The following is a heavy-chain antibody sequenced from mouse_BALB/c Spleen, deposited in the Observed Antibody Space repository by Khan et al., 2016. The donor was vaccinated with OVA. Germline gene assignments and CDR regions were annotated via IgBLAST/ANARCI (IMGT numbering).Heavy chain of an antibody. CDR2: INPSNGYT. J-gene: IGHJ3*01. D-gene: IGHD2-14*01. Sequence: QVQLQQSGAELARPGASVKMSCKASSYTFTSYTIHWIKKRPGQGLEWIGYINPSNGYTNYNQKFKDKATLTTDKSSTTAYLQLSSLTSDDSAVYTCVRDGAYHRNDGWFAYWGQGTLVTVSA. V-gene: IGHV1-4*01. CDR3: VRDGAYHRNDGWFAY. CDR1: SYTFTSYT.